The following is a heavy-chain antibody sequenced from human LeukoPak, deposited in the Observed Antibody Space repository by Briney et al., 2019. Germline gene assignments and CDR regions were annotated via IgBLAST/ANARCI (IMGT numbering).Heavy chain of an antibody. CDR2: MSVTGRTI. CDR3: ARVVSTSGKFYMDV. Sequence: GGSLRLSCAASGFSASDFYMTWIRQSPGTGLEWISYMSVTGRTIYYANSVRGRFTISRDNNKNSLDLQMNSLGSDDTAVYYCARVVSTSGKFYMDVWGTGTTVTVSS. V-gene: IGHV3-11*04. D-gene: IGHD1-1*01. J-gene: IGHJ6*03. CDR1: GFSASDFY.